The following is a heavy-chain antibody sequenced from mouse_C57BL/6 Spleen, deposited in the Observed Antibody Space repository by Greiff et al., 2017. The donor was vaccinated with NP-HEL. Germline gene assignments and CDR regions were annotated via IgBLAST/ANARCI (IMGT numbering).Heavy chain of an antibody. Sequence: EVKVVESGGGLVQPGGSLSLSCAASGFTFTDYYMSWVRQPPGKALEWLGFIRNKANGYTTEYSVSVKGRFTISRDNSLSVLYLQMDALRAADRATYYCARYVHGPHWYFDVWGTGTTVTVSS. J-gene: IGHJ1*03. CDR2: IRNKANGYTT. CDR3: ARYVHGPHWYFDV. CDR1: GFTFTDYY. V-gene: IGHV7-3*01.